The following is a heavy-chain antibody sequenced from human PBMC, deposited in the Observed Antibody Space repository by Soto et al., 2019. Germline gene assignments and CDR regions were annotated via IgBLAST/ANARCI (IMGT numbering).Heavy chain of an antibody. J-gene: IGHJ4*02. CDR2: INHSGTA. V-gene: IGHV4-34*01. Sequence: SETLSLTCAVYGGSFSDYYWNWIRQPPGKGLEWIGEINHSGTANYNPSLKSRVTVSVDTSRNQFSLKLRSVTAADTAVYYCARGVSNYYGAVAYYNRFFDYWGRGALVTVSS. CDR1: GGSFSDYY. D-gene: IGHD3-10*01. CDR3: ARGVSNYYGAVAYYNRFFDY.